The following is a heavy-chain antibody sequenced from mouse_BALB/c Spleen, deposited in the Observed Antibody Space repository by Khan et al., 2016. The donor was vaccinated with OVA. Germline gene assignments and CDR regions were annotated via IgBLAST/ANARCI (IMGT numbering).Heavy chain of an antibody. CDR1: SYTFTSYY. J-gene: IGHJ2*01. V-gene: IGHV1S81*02. D-gene: IGHD1-2*01. CDR2: INPSNGGT. Sequence: QVQLKESGAELVKPGASVKLSCKASSYTFTSYYMYWVKQRPGQGLEWIGGINPSNGGTHFNEKFKSKATLTVDKSSSTASLQLSSLTSADSAVYYWTSQYYGYGDYWGQGTTLTGSS. CDR3: TSQYYGYGDY.